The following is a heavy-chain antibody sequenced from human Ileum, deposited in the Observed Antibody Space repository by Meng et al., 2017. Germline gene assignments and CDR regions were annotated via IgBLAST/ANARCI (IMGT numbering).Heavy chain of an antibody. CDR1: GCSITSWRFW. Sequence: LRLQESCPGLVKPSATLPFGCTFFGCSITSWRFWWGWIRRTRGKGLEWFGSISYSDTTSYNPSLRSRVTMSLDTSKNQFSLILSSVTAADTAVYYCARQPTGFPNWFDPWGQGTLVTVSS. V-gene: IGHV4-39*07. J-gene: IGHJ5*02. CDR3: ARQPTGFPNWFDP. CDR2: ISYSDTT. D-gene: IGHD3-9*01.